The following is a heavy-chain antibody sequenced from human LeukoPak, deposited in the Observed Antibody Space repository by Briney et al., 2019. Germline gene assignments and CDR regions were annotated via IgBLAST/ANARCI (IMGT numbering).Heavy chain of an antibody. CDR1: GGSISSSSYY. Sequence: SETLSLTCTVSGGSISSSSYYWGWIRQPPGKGLEWIGSTYYSGSTYHNPSLKSRVTISVDTSKNQFSLKLSSVTAADTAVYYCARAGYYYDSSGYYFDYWGQGTLVTVSS. CDR3: ARAGYYYDSSGYYFDY. CDR2: TYYSGST. D-gene: IGHD3-22*01. V-gene: IGHV4-39*07. J-gene: IGHJ4*02.